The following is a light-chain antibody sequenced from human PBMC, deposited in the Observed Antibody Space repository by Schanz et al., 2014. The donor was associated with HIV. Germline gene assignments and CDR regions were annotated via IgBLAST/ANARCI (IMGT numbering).Light chain of an antibody. V-gene: IGLV2-14*02. CDR1: TSDIGTYDL. Sequence: QSALTQPASVSGSPGQSITISCTGTTSDIGTYDLVSWYQQHPGRAPKLLIYEVSKRPSGVSSRFSGSKSGSTASLTISGXXXXDEADYYCQSFDSTLNSVVFGGGTKLTVL. J-gene: IGLJ2*01. CDR3: QSFDSTLNSVV. CDR2: EVS.